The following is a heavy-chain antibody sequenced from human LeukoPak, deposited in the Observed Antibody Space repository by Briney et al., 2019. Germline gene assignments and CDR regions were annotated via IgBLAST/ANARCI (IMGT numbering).Heavy chain of an antibody. D-gene: IGHD3-3*01. Sequence: GGSLRLSCAASGFTFSSYAMSWVRQAPGKGLEWVANIKQDGSEKYYVDSVKGRFTISRDNAKNSLYLQMNSLRAEDTAVYYCARLRFLEWLFGGNDAFDIWGQGTMVTVSS. V-gene: IGHV3-7*01. J-gene: IGHJ3*02. CDR1: GFTFSSYA. CDR3: ARLRFLEWLFGGNDAFDI. CDR2: IKQDGSEK.